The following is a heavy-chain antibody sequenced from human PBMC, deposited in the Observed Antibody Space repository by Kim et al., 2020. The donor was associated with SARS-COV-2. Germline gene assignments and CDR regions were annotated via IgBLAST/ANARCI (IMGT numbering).Heavy chain of an antibody. J-gene: IGHJ3*02. D-gene: IGHD2-8*02. Sequence: ADYVKGRFTISRDNSKNTLYLKMNSLRAEDTAVYYCAKDRPYDYWWSFDIWGQGTMVTVSS. V-gene: IGHV3-23*01. CDR3: AKDRPYDYWWSFDI.